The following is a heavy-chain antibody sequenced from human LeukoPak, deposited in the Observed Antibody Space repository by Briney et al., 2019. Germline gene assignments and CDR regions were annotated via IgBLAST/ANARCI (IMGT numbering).Heavy chain of an antibody. J-gene: IGHJ5*02. CDR2: IYYSGST. D-gene: IGHD1-26*01. CDR3: ARDKTSMWEYNWFDP. Sequence: PSETLSLSCTVSGGTISSSSFYWGWNRQPPGQGLVWIVSIYYSGSTYYNPALKSRVTISVDTSKNQFSLKLRSVTAADTAVYYCARDKTSMWEYNWFDPWGQGTLVTVSS. V-gene: IGHV4-39*07. CDR1: GGTISSSSFY.